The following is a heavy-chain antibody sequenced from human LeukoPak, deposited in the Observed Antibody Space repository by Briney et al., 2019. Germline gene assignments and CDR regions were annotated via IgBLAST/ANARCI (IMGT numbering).Heavy chain of an antibody. Sequence: GGSLRLSCAASEFTFSSYSMNWVRQAPGKGLQWVSYITGSGSGIHYADSVKGRFTISRDNAKNSLYLQMNSLRAEDTAVYYCVVATINAFDIWGQGTMITVSS. CDR1: EFTFSSYS. D-gene: IGHD5-12*01. CDR3: VVATINAFDI. CDR2: ITGSGSGI. V-gene: IGHV3-48*01. J-gene: IGHJ3*02.